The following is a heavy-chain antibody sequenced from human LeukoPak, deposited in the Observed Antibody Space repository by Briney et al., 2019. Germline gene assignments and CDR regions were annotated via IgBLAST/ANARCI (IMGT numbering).Heavy chain of an antibody. Sequence: GASVKVSCKASGYTFTSYDINWVRQATGQGLEWMGWMNPNSGNTGYAQKFQGRVTIAADESTSTAYMELSSLRSEDTAVYYCARAALLGYCSSTSCPQGWFDPWGQGTLVTVSS. V-gene: IGHV1-8*03. CDR2: MNPNSGNT. D-gene: IGHD2-2*01. CDR3: ARAALLGYCSSTSCPQGWFDP. CDR1: GYTFTSYD. J-gene: IGHJ5*02.